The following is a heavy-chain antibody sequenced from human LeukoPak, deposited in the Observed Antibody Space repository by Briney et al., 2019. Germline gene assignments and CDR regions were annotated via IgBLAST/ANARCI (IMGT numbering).Heavy chain of an antibody. D-gene: IGHD3-3*01. J-gene: IGHJ4*02. CDR3: ARERGDYDFWSGYLGY. V-gene: IGHV3-7*01. Sequence: GGSLRLSCAASGFSFSSYWMSWVRQAPGKGLEWVANIKEDGSEKYYVDSVKGRFTISRDNAKNSLFLQMNSLRAEDTAVYYCARERGDYDFWSGYLGYWGQGTLVTVSS. CDR2: IKEDGSEK. CDR1: GFSFSSYW.